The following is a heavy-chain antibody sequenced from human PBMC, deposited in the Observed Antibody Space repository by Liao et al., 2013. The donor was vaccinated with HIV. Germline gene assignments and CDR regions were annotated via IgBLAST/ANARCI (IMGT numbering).Heavy chain of an antibody. V-gene: IGHV4-39*07. Sequence: QLQLQESGPRLVKTSETLSLTCTVSGGSVNSGCYYWGWIRQPPGKGLEWIGSVYCSGSTDYNPSLKSRVAISLDTSTNQFSLKLTSMTAADTAVYYCARGRTVATTPLAYWGQGTLVTVSS. CDR3: ARGRTVATTPLAY. D-gene: IGHD5-12*01. CDR2: VYCSGST. J-gene: IGHJ4*02. CDR1: GGSVNSGCYY.